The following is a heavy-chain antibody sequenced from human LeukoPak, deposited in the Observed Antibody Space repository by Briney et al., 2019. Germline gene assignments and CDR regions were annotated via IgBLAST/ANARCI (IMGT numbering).Heavy chain of an antibody. Sequence: ASVKVSCKASGYTFTGYYMHWVRQAPGQGLEWMGWISAYNGNTNYAQKLQGRVTMTTDTSTSTAYMELRSLRSDDTAVYYCARRAVAFDYWGQGTLVTVSS. J-gene: IGHJ4*02. CDR2: ISAYNGNT. D-gene: IGHD6-19*01. CDR3: ARRAVAFDY. V-gene: IGHV1-18*04. CDR1: GYTFTGYY.